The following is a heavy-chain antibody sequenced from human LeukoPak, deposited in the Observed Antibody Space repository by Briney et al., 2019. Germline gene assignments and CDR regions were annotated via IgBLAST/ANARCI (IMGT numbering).Heavy chain of an antibody. V-gene: IGHV3-33*01. J-gene: IGHJ4*02. Sequence: GGSLRLSCVASGYTFSSYGMHWVRQAPGKGLQWVAVIWYDESKKYYTDSVKGRFTISRDVSKNTLYLQMNSLRAEDSAMYYCARDGGIGLDYWGQGTLVTVSS. CDR3: ARDGGIGLDY. CDR1: GYTFSSYG. CDR2: IWYDESKK. D-gene: IGHD2-21*01.